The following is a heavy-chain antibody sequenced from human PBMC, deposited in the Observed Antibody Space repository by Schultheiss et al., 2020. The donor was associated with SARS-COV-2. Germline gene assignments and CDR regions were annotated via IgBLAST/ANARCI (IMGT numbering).Heavy chain of an antibody. J-gene: IGHJ4*02. CDR2: ISYDGNDK. V-gene: IGHV3-30*07. CDR3: ARELDTAMAL. D-gene: IGHD5-18*01. Sequence: GGSLRLSCAASGFTFSSYAIHWVRQAPGKGLEWVAVISYDGNDKYYADSVKGRFTISRDKSKNTLYLQMNSLRAEDTAVYYCARELDTAMALWGQGTLVTVSS. CDR1: GFTFSSYA.